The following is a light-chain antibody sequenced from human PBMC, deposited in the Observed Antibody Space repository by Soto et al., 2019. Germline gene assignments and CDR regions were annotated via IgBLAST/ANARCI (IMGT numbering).Light chain of an antibody. J-gene: IGKJ1*01. CDR1: QSIGRG. CDR2: DAS. CDR3: QQYSAYSLT. Sequence: IQMTQSPSTLSASVGDRVTTTCRASQSIGRGMAWYQQKPGKAPKLLIYDASNLESGVPSRFSGSGSGTDFTLTLSSLQPDDFATFSCQQYSAYSLTFGQGTKVEVK. V-gene: IGKV1-5*01.